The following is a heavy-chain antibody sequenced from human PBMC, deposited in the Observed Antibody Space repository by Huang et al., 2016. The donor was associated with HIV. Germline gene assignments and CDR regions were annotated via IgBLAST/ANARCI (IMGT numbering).Heavy chain of an antibody. CDR3: VRAKEKGYDFWSGYRY. V-gene: IGHV3-74*02. CDR2: IESDGSST. Sequence: EVELAESGGGSVRPGQSLRLSCVGSGFIFSDYWMHWVRQIPGKGRMWVALIESDGSSTSYADSVKGRFTIYRDNAKNTVYLQMSSLRVDDTAVYYCVRAKEKGYDFWSGYRYWGQGVQVTVSS. D-gene: IGHD3-3*01. CDR1: GFIFSDYW. J-gene: IGHJ4*01.